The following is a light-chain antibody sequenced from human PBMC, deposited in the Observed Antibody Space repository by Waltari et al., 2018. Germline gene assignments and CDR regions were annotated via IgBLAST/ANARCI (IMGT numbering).Light chain of an antibody. J-gene: IGKJ4*01. V-gene: IGKV3-11*01. Sequence: EIILTQSPATLPLSPGERATLSCRASQSISNFLGWSQHRPGHSPRLLIYDASNRATVIPARCSCSGSGTDFTLTISSLEPEDVAVYYCQQRNYWPLTFGGGTRVEI. CDR2: DAS. CDR1: QSISNF. CDR3: QQRNYWPLT.